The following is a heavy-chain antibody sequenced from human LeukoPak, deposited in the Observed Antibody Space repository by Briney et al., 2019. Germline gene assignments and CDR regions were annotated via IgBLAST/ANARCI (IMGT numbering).Heavy chain of an antibody. CDR2: ISSSGSTI. V-gene: IGHV3-48*03. J-gene: IGHJ4*02. D-gene: IGHD3-9*01. CDR1: GFTFSSYE. Sequence: GGSLRLSCAASGFTFSSYEMNWVRQAPGKGLEWVPYISSSGSTIYYADSVKGRFTISRDNAKNSLYLQMNSLRAEDTAVYYCARDHPYYDILTGYYDRGPNDYWGQGTLVTVSS. CDR3: ARDHPYYDILTGYYDRGPNDY.